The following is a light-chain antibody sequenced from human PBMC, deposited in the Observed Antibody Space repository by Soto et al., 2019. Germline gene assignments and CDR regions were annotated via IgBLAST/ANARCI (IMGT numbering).Light chain of an antibody. V-gene: IGLV2-14*01. CDR2: DVS. CDR3: TSYTTTNTLA. Sequence: QPASVSGSPGQSITISCTGTSSDVGAYNYVSWFQQHPGKAPKIMIYDVSNRPSGVSNRFSGSKSGNTASLTISGLQAEDEADYYCTSYTTTNTLAFGGGTKLTVL. J-gene: IGLJ2*01. CDR1: SSDVGAYNY.